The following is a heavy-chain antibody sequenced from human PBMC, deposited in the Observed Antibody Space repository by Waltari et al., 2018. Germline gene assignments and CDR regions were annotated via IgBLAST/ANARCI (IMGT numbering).Heavy chain of an antibody. CDR3: AKDRKYCSSTSCYDYFDY. J-gene: IGHJ4*02. D-gene: IGHD2-2*01. CDR2: ISGSGGST. Sequence: EVQLVESGGGLVQPGGSLRLSCAASGFTFSSYAMSWVRQAPGQGLEWVSAISGSGGSTYYADSVKGRFTISRDNSKNTLYLQMNSLRAEDTAVYYCAKDRKYCSSTSCYDYFDYWGQGTLVTVSS. CDR1: GFTFSSYA. V-gene: IGHV3-23*04.